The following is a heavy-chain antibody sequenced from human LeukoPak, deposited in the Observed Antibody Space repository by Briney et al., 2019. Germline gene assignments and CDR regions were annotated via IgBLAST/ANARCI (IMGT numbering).Heavy chain of an antibody. Sequence: SETLSLTCAVYGGSFSGYYWSWIRQPPGKGLEWIGEINHSGSTNYNPSLKSRVTISVDKSRNQFSLNLNSVTAADTAVYYCARNREYYFDYWGQGALVTVSS. V-gene: IGHV4-34*01. J-gene: IGHJ4*02. D-gene: IGHD3-10*01. CDR1: GGSFSGYY. CDR3: ARNREYYFDY. CDR2: INHSGST.